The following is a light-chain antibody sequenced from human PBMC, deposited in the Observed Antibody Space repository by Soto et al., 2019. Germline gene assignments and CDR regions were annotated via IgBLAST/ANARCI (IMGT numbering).Light chain of an antibody. CDR2: GAS. J-gene: IGKJ3*01. CDR1: QSDSSSY. Sequence: EIVMTQSPATLSVSPGERATLSCRASQSDSSSYLAWYQQKPGQAPRLLIYGASSRATGVPDRFSASGSGTDFTLTISRLEPEDFAVYYCQQYGRSPFTFGPGTKVD. V-gene: IGKV3-20*01. CDR3: QQYGRSPFT.